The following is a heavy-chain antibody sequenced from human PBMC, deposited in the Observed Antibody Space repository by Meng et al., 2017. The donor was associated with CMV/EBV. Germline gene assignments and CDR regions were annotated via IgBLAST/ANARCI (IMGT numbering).Heavy chain of an antibody. J-gene: IGHJ4*02. Sequence: GPRKESGPGLVKPSETLSLTCTVSGGSISSYYWSWIRQPAGKGLEWIGRIYTSGSTNYNPSLKSRVTMSVDTSKNQFSLKLSSVTAADTAVYYCAREDIVVVPAARGFDYWGQGTLVTVSS. CDR1: GGSISSYY. CDR2: IYTSGST. CDR3: AREDIVVVPAARGFDY. V-gene: IGHV4-4*07. D-gene: IGHD2-2*01.